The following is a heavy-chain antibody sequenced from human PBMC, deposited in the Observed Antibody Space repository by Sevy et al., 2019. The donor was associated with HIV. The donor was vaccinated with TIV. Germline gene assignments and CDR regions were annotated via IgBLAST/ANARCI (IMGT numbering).Heavy chain of an antibody. D-gene: IGHD2-2*01. Sequence: QSQTLSLTCAVYGGSFSGYYWSWIRQPPGKGLEWIGEINHSGSTNYNPSLKSRVTISGDTSKNQFSLELSSVTAADTAVYYCARHCSGTSCSHAFDIWGQGTMVTVSS. J-gene: IGHJ3*02. V-gene: IGHV4-34*01. CDR3: ARHCSGTSCSHAFDI. CDR1: GGSFSGYY. CDR2: INHSGST.